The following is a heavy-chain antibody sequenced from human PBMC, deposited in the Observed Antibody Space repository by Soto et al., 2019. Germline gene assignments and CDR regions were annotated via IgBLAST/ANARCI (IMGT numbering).Heavy chain of an antibody. V-gene: IGHV6-1*01. CDR1: GDSVSSNSAA. Sequence: PSQTLSLTCVISGDSVSSNSAAWNWIRQSPSRGLEWLGRTYYRSRWYNDYAVSVRSRITVNADTSKNQFSLHLNSVTAADTAVYYCARHKYSNAWDYFDYWGQGTPVTVSS. J-gene: IGHJ4*02. CDR3: ARHKYSNAWDYFDY. D-gene: IGHD6-13*01. CDR2: TYYRSRWYN.